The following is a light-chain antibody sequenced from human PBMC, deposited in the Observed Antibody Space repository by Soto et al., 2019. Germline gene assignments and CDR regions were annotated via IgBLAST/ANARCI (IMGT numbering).Light chain of an antibody. CDR1: SSSIGKNY. V-gene: IGLV1-47*01. CDR3: AAWDASLSGPV. Sequence: QSVLTQPPSASGTPGQRVTISCSGGSSSIGKNYVFWYQQLPGAAPKPLIYRNNQRPSGVPDRFSGSTSGTSASLAINGLRSEDEADYHCAAWDASLSGPVFGGGTKLTVL. CDR2: RNN. J-gene: IGLJ2*01.